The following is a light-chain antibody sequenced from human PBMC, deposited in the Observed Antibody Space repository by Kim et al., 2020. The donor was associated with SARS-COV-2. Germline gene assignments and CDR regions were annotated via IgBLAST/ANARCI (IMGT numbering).Light chain of an antibody. J-gene: IGLJ3*02. CDR1: TSNIGNNF. V-gene: IGLV1-47*01. CDR3: ASWDDRLSGPV. Sequence: GQSVTISCSGSTSNIGNNFVNWYQQLPGAAPKLLLYRNHERPSGVPDRISGSKSGTSASLAISGLRAEDEADYYCASWDDRLSGPVFGGGTKVTVL. CDR2: RNH.